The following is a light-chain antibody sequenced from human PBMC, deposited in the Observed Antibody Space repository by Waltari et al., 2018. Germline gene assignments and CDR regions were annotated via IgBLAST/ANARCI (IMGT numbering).Light chain of an antibody. CDR2: KDS. J-gene: IGLJ2*01. Sequence: SYELTQQSSVSVSPGQTARLTCSGDVLAKKKYARWFQTKPGQAPVLVIYKDSERPSGIPERFSGSSSGTTVTLTISGAQVEDEADYYCYSAADNNQDVVFGGGTKLTVL. CDR1: VLAKKKY. CDR3: YSAADNNQDVV. V-gene: IGLV3-27*01.